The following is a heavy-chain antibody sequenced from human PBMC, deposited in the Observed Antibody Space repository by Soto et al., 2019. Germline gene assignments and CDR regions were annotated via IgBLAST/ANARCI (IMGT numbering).Heavy chain of an antibody. CDR3: ARGWGYDSNDYYYAY. V-gene: IGHV1-69*01. CDR2: IIPIFGTA. D-gene: IGHD3-22*01. Sequence: QVQLVQSGAEVRKPGSSVKVSCKASGGTFSRNAISWVRQAPGQGLEWMGGIIPIFGTANHAQKFQGRVKIIADESTSTVYMELSSLRSEDTAMYYCARGWGYDSNDYYYAYWGQGTLVIVSS. J-gene: IGHJ4*02. CDR1: GGTFSRNA.